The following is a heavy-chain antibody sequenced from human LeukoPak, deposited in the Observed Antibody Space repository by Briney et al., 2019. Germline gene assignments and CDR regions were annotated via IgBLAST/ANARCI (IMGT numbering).Heavy chain of an antibody. D-gene: IGHD2-15*01. CDR3: ARVTGYCSGGSCYLYFQH. J-gene: IGHJ1*01. V-gene: IGHV1-2*02. CDR2: INSNSGGT. CDR1: GYTFTGYY. Sequence: ASVKVSCKASGYTFTGYYMHWVRQAPGQGLEWMGWINSNSGGTNYAQKFQGRVTMTRDTSISTAYMELSRLRSDDTAVYYCARVTGYCSGGSCYLYFQHWGQGTLVTVSS.